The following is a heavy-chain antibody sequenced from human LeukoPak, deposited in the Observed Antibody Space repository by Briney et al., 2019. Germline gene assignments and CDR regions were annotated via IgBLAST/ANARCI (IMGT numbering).Heavy chain of an antibody. V-gene: IGHV4-59*02. J-gene: IGHJ4*02. CDR3: ARGGWYYVC. Sequence: SETLSLTCTVSGGSVNGYYWNWIRQPPGKGLEWIGFIHYSGLTVYSPSLQSRVTMSVDTSRNQFSLDLSSVTAADTAVYYCARGGWYYVCWGQGTLVTVSS. CDR2: IHYSGLT. D-gene: IGHD6-19*01. CDR1: GGSVNGYY.